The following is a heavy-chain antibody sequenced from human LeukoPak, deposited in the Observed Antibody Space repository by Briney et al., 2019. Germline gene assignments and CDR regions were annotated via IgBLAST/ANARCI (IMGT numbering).Heavy chain of an antibody. CDR1: GFTFSDYY. V-gene: IGHV3-11*04. D-gene: IGHD3-9*01. J-gene: IGHJ4*02. CDR2: ISSSGSSI. CDR3: ARDNNVLRYFDWLSAFDY. Sequence: GGSLRLSCAASGFTFSDYYMNWIRQAPGKGLEWVSYISSSGSSIDYADSVKGRFIISRDNAKNSLYLQMNSLRVEDTAVYYCARDNNVLRYFDWLSAFDYWGQGTLVTVSS.